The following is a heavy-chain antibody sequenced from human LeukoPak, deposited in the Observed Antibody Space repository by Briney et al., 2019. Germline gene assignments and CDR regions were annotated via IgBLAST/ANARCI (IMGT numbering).Heavy chain of an antibody. J-gene: IGHJ6*02. Sequence: SQTLSLTCTVSRGSITSGNYYWSWIRQPAGKGLEWVGRIYYRGTTNYNPSLKSRVTISVDTSKNQFSLKLSSVTAADTAVYYCARVRSATYYYGSGSKEHYYYYGMDVWGQGTTVTVSS. V-gene: IGHV4-61*02. CDR3: ARVRSATYYYGSGSKEHYYYYGMDV. CDR2: IYYRGTT. D-gene: IGHD3-10*01. CDR1: RGSITSGNYY.